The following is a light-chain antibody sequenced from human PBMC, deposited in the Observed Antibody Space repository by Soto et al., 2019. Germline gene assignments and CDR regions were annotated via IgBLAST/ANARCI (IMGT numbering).Light chain of an antibody. J-gene: IGLJ2*01. CDR1: SSDVGGYTY. CDR2: EVS. Sequence: QSALTQPPSASGSPGQSVTISCTGTSSDVGGYTYVSWYQQHPGKAPKLIIYEVSERPSGVPDRFSGPKSGNTASLAVSGLQAADEADYYCSSYAGNKNVVFGGGTKLTVL. CDR3: SSYAGNKNVV. V-gene: IGLV2-8*01.